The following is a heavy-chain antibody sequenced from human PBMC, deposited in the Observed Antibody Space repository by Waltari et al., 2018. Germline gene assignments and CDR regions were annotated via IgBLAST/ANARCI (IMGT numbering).Heavy chain of an antibody. CDR2: IYYSGST. CDR3: ARAEAKGPKGSYFDY. V-gene: IGHV4-59*01. Sequence: QVQLQESGPGLVKPSETLSLTCTVSGGSISSYYWSWIRQPPGKGLEWIGYIYYSGSTNYNPSLKRRVTISVDTSKNQFSLKLSSVTAADTAVYYCARAEAKGPKGSYFDYWGQGTLVTVSS. J-gene: IGHJ4*02. CDR1: GGSISSYY.